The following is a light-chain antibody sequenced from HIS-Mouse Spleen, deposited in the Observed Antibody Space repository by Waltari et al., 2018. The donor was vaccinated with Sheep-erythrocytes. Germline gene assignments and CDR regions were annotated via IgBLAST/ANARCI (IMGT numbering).Light chain of an antibody. V-gene: IGKV4-1*01. CDR3: QQYYSTPLT. CDR1: QSVSYSSNKNY. J-gene: IGKJ4*01. Sequence: DIVMTQSPDSLAVSLGERATINCKSSQSVSYSSNKNYLAWYQQKPGQPPKLLIYWASTRESGVPDRFSGSGSGTDFTLTISSLQAEDVAVYYCQQYYSTPLTFGGGTKVEIK. CDR2: WAS.